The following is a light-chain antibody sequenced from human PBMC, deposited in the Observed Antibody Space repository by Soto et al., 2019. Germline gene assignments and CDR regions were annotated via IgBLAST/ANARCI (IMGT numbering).Light chain of an antibody. CDR1: HNINNY. CDR3: QQYEKLPLT. CDR2: DAT. Sequence: DIQMTQSPSSLSASLGDRVIITCQASHNINNYLNWYQQKPGKAPKVLIYDATKLHTGVPSRFSGSAAGTDFTFTISSLQPEDSATYYCQQYEKLPLTFGQGTKVEVK. V-gene: IGKV1-33*01. J-gene: IGKJ1*01.